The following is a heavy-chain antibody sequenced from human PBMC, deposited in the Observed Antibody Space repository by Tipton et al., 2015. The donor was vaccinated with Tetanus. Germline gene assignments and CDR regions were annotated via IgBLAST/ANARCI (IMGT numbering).Heavy chain of an antibody. CDR3: ARPLTSVAFGGFAFDV. Sequence: QLVQSGAEVKKPGESLRISCKGSGYNFISYWIGWVRQVPGKGLEWLGTIYPGDSYSTYSPSFEGQVTISVDRSIDTAYLQWSSLKASDTAIYYGARPLTSVAFGGFAFDVWGQGTLVTVSS. V-gene: IGHV5-51*01. J-gene: IGHJ3*01. D-gene: IGHD3-16*01. CDR1: GYNFISYW. CDR2: IYPGDSYS.